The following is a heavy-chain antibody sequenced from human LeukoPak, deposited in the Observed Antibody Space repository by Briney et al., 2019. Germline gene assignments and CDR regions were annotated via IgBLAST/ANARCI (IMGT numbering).Heavy chain of an antibody. CDR2: IYSDGST. J-gene: IGHJ4*02. CDR3: TVLREVTNGFLDGY. CDR1: GFTVSSNY. D-gene: IGHD2-8*01. Sequence: GGSLRLSCAASGFTVSSNYMSWVRQAPGKGLEWVSIIYSDGSTYYADSVKGRFTISRDNSKNTLYLQMNSLKTEDTAVYYCTVLREVTNGFLDGYWGQGTLVTVSS. V-gene: IGHV3-66*01.